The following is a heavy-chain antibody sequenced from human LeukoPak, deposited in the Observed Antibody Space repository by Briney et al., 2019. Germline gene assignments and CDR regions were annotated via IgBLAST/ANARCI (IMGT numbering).Heavy chain of an antibody. J-gene: IGHJ4*02. CDR3: ARGSSYYSNYYFDS. CDR1: GFTFSRDW. Sequence: GGSLRLSCAASGFTFSRDWMHWVRQAPGKGLVGGSRINTDGSSTSYADAVKGRLTISRDNAKNTLYLQMNSLRAEDTAVYYCARGSSYYSNYYFDSWGQGTLVTVSS. D-gene: IGHD4-11*01. V-gene: IGHV3-74*01. CDR2: INTDGSST.